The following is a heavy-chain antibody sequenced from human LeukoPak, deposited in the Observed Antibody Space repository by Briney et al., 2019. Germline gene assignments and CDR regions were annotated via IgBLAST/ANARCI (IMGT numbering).Heavy chain of an antibody. J-gene: IGHJ4*02. Sequence: PGGSLRLSCAASGFTFSSYNMNWVRQAPGKGLEWVSSISSSSSYVYYADSVKGRFTISRDNAKNSLLLQMNSLRVEDTAVYYCARHVVAVGFDYWGQGTLVTVSS. V-gene: IGHV3-21*01. CDR1: GFTFSSYN. CDR2: ISSSSSYV. D-gene: IGHD3-22*01. CDR3: ARHVVAVGFDY.